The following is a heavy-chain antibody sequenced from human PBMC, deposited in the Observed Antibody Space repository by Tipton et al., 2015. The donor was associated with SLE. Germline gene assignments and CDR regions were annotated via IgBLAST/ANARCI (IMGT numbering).Heavy chain of an antibody. CDR3: ARDRHGDYYFDY. D-gene: IGHD4-17*01. CDR1: GFIFRTYE. V-gene: IGHV3-48*03. CDR2: ISSTGSTI. Sequence: SLRLSCTASGFIFRTYEMMWVRQAPGKGLEWISYISSTGSTILYADSVRGRFTISRDNALHLQMNSLRAEDTAQYYCARDRHGDYYFDYWGQGTLVTVSS. J-gene: IGHJ4*02.